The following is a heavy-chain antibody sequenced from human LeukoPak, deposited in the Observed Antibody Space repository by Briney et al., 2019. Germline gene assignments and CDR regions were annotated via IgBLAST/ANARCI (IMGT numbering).Heavy chain of an antibody. D-gene: IGHD3-10*01. J-gene: IGHJ5*02. Sequence: SETLSLSCSVSGDSLRSYFWSWIRQPAGKGLEWIGRIDENGGTNYNPSLRGRVSMAIDTSKNHFSLKMTSVTAADTAVYYCAREQHSSVSYSAFVNWFDPWGQGKLVIVSS. CDR3: AREQHSSVSYSAFVNWFDP. V-gene: IGHV4-4*07. CDR2: IDENGGT. CDR1: GDSLRSYF.